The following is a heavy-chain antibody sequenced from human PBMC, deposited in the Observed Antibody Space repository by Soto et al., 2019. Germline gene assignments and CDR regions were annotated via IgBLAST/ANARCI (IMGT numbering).Heavy chain of an antibody. V-gene: IGHV4-31*03. D-gene: IGHD3-3*01. J-gene: IGHJ5*02. CDR1: GGSISSGGYH. CDR3: ARGYDFWSKSPNWFDP. Sequence: SETLSLTCTVSGGSISSGGYHWSWIRQHPGKGLEWIGYIYYSGSTYYNPSLKSRVTISVDTSKNQFSLKLSSVTAADTAVYYCARGYDFWSKSPNWFDPWGQGALVTVSS. CDR2: IYYSGST.